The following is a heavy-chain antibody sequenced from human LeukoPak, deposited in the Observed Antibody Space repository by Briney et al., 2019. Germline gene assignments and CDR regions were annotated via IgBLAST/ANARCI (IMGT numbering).Heavy chain of an antibody. J-gene: IGHJ4*02. CDR2: ISAYNGNT. CDR1: GYTFTSYG. D-gene: IGHD3-22*01. Sequence: GASVKVSCKASGYTFTSYGISWVRQAPGQGLEWMGWISAYNGNTNYAQKLQGTVTMTTDTSTSTAYMELRGLRSDDTAVYYSARDNENSSFYYYDSSGYYVDWGQGTLVTVSS. CDR3: ARDNENSSFYYYDSSGYYVD. V-gene: IGHV1-18*01.